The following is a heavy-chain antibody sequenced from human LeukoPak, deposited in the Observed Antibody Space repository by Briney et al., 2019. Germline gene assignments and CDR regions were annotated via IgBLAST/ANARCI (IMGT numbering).Heavy chain of an antibody. CDR3: ARRRGSGCDY. V-gene: IGHV4-34*01. D-gene: IGHD6-19*01. J-gene: IGHJ4*02. CDR1: GGSFSGYY. Sequence: PSETLSLTCAVFGGSFSGYYWTWIRQPPGKGLEWIGEINHSGSTNYNPSLKSRVTISADTSKNQFSLKLSSVTAADTAVYYCARRRGSGCDYWGQGTLVTVSS. CDR2: INHSGST.